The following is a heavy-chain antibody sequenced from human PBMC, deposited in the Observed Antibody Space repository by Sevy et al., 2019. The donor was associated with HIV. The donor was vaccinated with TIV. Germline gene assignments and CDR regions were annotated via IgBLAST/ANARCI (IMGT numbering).Heavy chain of an antibody. CDR3: ARGDIVLMVYAIRRYYGMDV. J-gene: IGHJ6*02. CDR2: MNPNSGNT. D-gene: IGHD2-8*01. CDR1: GYTFTSYD. Sequence: ASVKVSCKASGYTFTSYDINWVRQATGQGLEWMGRMNPNSGNTGYAQKFQGRVTITRNTSISTAYMELSSLRSEDTAVYYCARGDIVLMVYAIRRYYGMDVWGQGTTVTVSS. V-gene: IGHV1-8*03.